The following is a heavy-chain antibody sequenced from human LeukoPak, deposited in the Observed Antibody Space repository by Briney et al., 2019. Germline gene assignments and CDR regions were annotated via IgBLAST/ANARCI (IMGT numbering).Heavy chain of an antibody. CDR2: IYHSGST. V-gene: IGHV4-38-2*02. J-gene: IGHJ3*02. Sequence: SETLSLTCTVSGYSISSGYYWGWIRQPPGKGLEWIGSIYHSGSTYYNPSLKSRVTISVDTSKNQFSLKLSSVTAADTAVYYCARYRDSDSWYAFDIWGQGTMVTVAS. CDR1: GYSISSGYY. D-gene: IGHD6-13*01. CDR3: ARYRDSDSWYAFDI.